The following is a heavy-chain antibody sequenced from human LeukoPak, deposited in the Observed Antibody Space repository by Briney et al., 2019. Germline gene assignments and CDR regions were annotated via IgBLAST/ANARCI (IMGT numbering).Heavy chain of an antibody. CDR1: GFTFSDYY. D-gene: IGHD3-22*01. J-gene: IGHJ4*02. V-gene: IGHV3-11*01. CDR2: ISSSGSTI. Sequence: GGSLRLSYAASGFTFSDYYMSWIRQAPGKGLEWVSYISSSGSTIYYADSVKGRFTISRDNAKNSLYLQMNSLRAEDTAVYYCARDVSSLYYGFDYWGQGTLVTVSS. CDR3: ARDVSSLYYGFDY.